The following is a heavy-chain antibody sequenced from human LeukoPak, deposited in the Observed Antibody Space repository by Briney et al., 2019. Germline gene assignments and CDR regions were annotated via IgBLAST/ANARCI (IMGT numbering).Heavy chain of an antibody. CDR3: ARFTKLKNYSSSYFDY. Sequence: SETLSLTCAVYGGSFSGYYWSWIRQPPGKGLEWIGEINHSGSTNYNPSLKSRVTISVDTSKNQFSLKLSSVTAADTAVYYCARFTKLKNYSSSYFDYWGQGTLVTVSS. CDR1: GGSFSGYY. V-gene: IGHV4-34*01. CDR2: INHSGST. D-gene: IGHD6-6*01. J-gene: IGHJ4*02.